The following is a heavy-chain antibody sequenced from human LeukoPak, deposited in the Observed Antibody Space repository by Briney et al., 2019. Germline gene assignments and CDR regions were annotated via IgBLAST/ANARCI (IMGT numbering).Heavy chain of an antibody. D-gene: IGHD3-16*02. CDR2: INPNSGGT. CDR1: GYTFTGYY. J-gene: IGHJ4*02. CDR3: ARVIDDYVWGGYRPTPIYYFDY. V-gene: IGHV1-2*06. Sequence: GASVKVSCKASGYTFTGYYMHWVRQAPGQGLEWMGRINPNSGGTNYAQKFQGRVTMTRDTSISTAYMELSRLRSDDTAVYYCARVIDDYVWGGYRPTPIYYFDYWGQGTLVTVSS.